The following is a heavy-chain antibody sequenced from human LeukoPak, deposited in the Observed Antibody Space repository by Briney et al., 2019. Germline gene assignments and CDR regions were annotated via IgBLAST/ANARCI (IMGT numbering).Heavy chain of an antibody. V-gene: IGHV4-4*02. CDR3: ARGILGGFNPGAY. D-gene: IGHD1-14*01. J-gene: IGHJ4*02. CDR2: IHRNGSS. Sequence: PSETLSLTCTVSLDSTTSNLWSWVRQPPGKGLEWIGKIHRNGSSNYNLSLQSRVTISINRSTNQLALVLSTVTAADTAVYYCARGILGGFNPGAYWGRGPLVTVST. CDR1: LDSTTSNL.